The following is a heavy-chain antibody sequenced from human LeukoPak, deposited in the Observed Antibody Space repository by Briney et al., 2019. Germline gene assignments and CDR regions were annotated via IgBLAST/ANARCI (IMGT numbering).Heavy chain of an antibody. Sequence: SETLSLTCAVYGGSFSGYYWSWIRQPAGKGLEWIGRIYTSGSTNYNPSLKSRVTMSVDTSKNQFSLKLSSVTAADTAVYYCAKDDGYCSGGSCYSGSYWGQGTLVTVSS. CDR3: AKDDGYCSGGSCYSGSY. D-gene: IGHD2-15*01. J-gene: IGHJ4*02. CDR1: GGSFSGYY. V-gene: IGHV4-4*07. CDR2: IYTSGST.